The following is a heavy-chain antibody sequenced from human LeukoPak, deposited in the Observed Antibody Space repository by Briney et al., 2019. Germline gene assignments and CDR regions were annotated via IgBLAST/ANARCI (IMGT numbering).Heavy chain of an antibody. CDR2: IWSDGRNK. Sequence: PGGSLRLSCAASGFSFSSYGMHWVRQAPGKGLEWVAVIWSDGRNKFYADSVEGRFTISRDNSKNTLYLQMNSLRAEDTAVYYCARDRYGANSPFDYWGQGTLVTVSS. V-gene: IGHV3-33*01. D-gene: IGHD4-23*01. J-gene: IGHJ4*02. CDR3: ARDRYGANSPFDY. CDR1: GFSFSSYG.